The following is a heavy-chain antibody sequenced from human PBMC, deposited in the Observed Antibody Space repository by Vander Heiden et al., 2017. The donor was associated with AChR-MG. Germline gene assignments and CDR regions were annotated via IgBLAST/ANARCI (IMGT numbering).Heavy chain of an antibody. CDR2: VYYNGNT. Sequence: QVQLQESGPGLVKPSPTLSLTCPVSGGSISRGGYYWRWIRQHPGKGLEWIGYVYYNGNTYYDPSLKSRVTITVDTSKNQFSLKLSSETAADTAVYCCARDRVRGVTTCYFDYWGQGTLVAVSS. CDR1: GGSISRGGYY. CDR3: ARDRVRGVTTCYFDY. V-gene: IGHV4-31*03. D-gene: IGHD3-10*01. J-gene: IGHJ4*02.